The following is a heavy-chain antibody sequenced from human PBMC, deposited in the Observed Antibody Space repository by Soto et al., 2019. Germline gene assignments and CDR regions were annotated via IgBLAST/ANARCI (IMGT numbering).Heavy chain of an antibody. CDR1: GFRFSDYG. CDR3: AKTRRGYDMFFYGLDV. CDR2: ISNDGSKK. J-gene: IGHJ6*02. Sequence: QVHLVESGGGVVQPGRSLRLACAVSGFRFSDYGMHWVRQAPGKGLEWVAVISNDGSKKYYADSVQGRFTISRDDSKSRVYVQMASLNPEDTAVYYCAKTRRGYDMFFYGLDVWCQGTTVTVSS. V-gene: IGHV3-30*18. D-gene: IGHD5-12*01.